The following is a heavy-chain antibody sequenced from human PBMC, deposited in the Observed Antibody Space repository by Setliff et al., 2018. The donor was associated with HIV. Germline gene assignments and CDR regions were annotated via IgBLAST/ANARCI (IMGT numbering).Heavy chain of an antibody. CDR2: IYYSGTT. D-gene: IGHD4-17*01. CDR1: GGSIGSSSCY. Sequence: SETLSLTCTVSGGSIGSSSCYWGWIRQPPGKGLEWIGNIYYSGTTYYNPSLKSRVTISTDTSKNQFSLKLTSVTAADTAVHYCARVTVTLYNWFDPWGQGTLVTVSS. J-gene: IGHJ5*02. V-gene: IGHV4-39*01. CDR3: ARVTVTLYNWFDP.